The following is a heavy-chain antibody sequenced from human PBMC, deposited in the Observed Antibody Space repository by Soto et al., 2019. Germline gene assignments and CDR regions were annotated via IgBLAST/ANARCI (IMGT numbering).Heavy chain of an antibody. D-gene: IGHD6-13*01. CDR3: ARGIAAAPNWFAP. CDR2: IYYSGST. V-gene: IGHV4-59*01. J-gene: IGHJ5*02. Sequence: SETLSLTCTVSGGSISSYYWSWIRQPPGKGLEWIGYIYYSGSTNYNPSLKSRVTISVDTSKNQFSLKLSSVTAADTAVYYCARGIAAAPNWFAPWGQGTLVTVSS. CDR1: GGSISSYY.